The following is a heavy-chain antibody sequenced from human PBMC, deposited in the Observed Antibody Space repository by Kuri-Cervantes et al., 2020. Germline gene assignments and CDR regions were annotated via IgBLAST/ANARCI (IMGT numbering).Heavy chain of an antibody. V-gene: IGHV1-69*06. J-gene: IGHJ5*02. CDR1: GGTFSSYA. CDR2: IIPIFGTA. D-gene: IGHD6-13*01. CDR3: ARGALRRIAAAGTGDWFDP. Sequence: SVKVSCKASGGTFSSYAISWVRQAPGQGLEWMGGIIPIFGTANYAQKFQGRVTITADKSTSTAYMELSSLRSEDTAVYYCARGALRRIAAAGTGDWFDPWGQGTLVTVSS.